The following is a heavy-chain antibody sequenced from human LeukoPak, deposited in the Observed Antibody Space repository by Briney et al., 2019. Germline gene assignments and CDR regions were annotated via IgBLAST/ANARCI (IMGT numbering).Heavy chain of an antibody. V-gene: IGHV4-4*07. CDR2: IYTTGRA. Sequence: SETLSLTCSVSSGSINSYYWGWVRQPAGRGLEWIGRIYTTGRADYDPSLQSRVAMSIDTSQKQFSLNLKSVTAADTGTYFCARHGYTASHFFLDYWSQGAPVTVSS. J-gene: IGHJ4*02. CDR3: ARHGYTASHFFLDY. CDR1: SGSINSYY. D-gene: IGHD5-18*01.